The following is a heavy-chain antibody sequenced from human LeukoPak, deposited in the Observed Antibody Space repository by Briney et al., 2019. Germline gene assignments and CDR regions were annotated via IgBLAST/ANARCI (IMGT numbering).Heavy chain of an antibody. D-gene: IGHD3-22*01. Sequence: GGSLRLSCAASGSTFSTYTMSWVRQRPGKGLEWVSTISPSGDITQYADSVKGHFTISRDNSESTLFLQMTSLRAEDTAVYYCARKSSGHYPFDCWGQGTLVTVSS. CDR1: GSTFSTYT. CDR3: ARKSSGHYPFDC. J-gene: IGHJ4*02. CDR2: ISPSGDIT. V-gene: IGHV3-23*01.